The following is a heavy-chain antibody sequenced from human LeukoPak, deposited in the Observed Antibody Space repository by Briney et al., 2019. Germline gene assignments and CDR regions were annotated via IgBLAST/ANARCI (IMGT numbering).Heavy chain of an antibody. V-gene: IGHV4-59*08. CDR3: ARHGRRFLEWPPDV. J-gene: IGHJ6*04. D-gene: IGHD3-3*01. CDR2: IYYSAST. CDR1: GGSISSYY. Sequence: PSETLSLTCTVSGGSISSYYWSWIRQPPGKGLEWIGYIYYSASTNYNPSLKSRVTISVDTSKNQFSLKLSSVTAADTAVYYCARHGRRFLEWPPDVWGKGTTVTVCS.